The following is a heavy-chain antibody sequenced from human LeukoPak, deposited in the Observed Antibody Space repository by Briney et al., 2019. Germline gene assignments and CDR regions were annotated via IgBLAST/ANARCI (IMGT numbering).Heavy chain of an antibody. J-gene: IGHJ2*01. V-gene: IGHV4-4*07. CDR2: IYTSGST. CDR3: ARVLVRYTSFDL. CDR1: GGSISSYY. D-gene: IGHD1-1*01. Sequence: SETLSLTCTVSGGSISSYYWSWIRRPAGKGLEWIGRIYTSGSTNYNPSLKSRVTMSVDTSKNQFSLKLSSVTAADTAVYYCARVLVRYTSFDLWGRGTLVTVSS.